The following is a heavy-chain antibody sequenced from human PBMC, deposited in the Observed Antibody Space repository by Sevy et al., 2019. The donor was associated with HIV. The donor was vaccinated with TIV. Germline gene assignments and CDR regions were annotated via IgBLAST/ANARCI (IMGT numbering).Heavy chain of an antibody. Sequence: ASVKVSCKASGYTFTSYGISWVRQAPGQGLEWMGWISAYNGNTKYAQKSQGRVTMTTDTSTSTAYMELRSLRSDDTAVYYCARIKDCSSTNCYYYYGMDIWGQGTTVTVSS. D-gene: IGHD2-2*01. CDR1: GYTFTSYG. CDR2: ISAYNGNT. CDR3: ARIKDCSSTNCYYYYGMDI. J-gene: IGHJ6*02. V-gene: IGHV1-18*01.